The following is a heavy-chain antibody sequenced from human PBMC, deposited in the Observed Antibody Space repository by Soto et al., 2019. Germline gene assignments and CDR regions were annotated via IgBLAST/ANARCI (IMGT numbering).Heavy chain of an antibody. CDR1: GFTFGSYW. Sequence: LRLSCAVSGFTFGSYWMNCVRLIPGKGLEWVAYIKPDGSATYYVDSVKGRFTISRDNAKNSLYLQMNSLRVEDTSVYYCARAGYCGPGCYYYFDYWGQGTLVTVSS. D-gene: IGHD2-21*02. CDR3: ARAGYCGPGCYYYFDY. CDR2: IKPDGSAT. V-gene: IGHV3-7*01. J-gene: IGHJ4*02.